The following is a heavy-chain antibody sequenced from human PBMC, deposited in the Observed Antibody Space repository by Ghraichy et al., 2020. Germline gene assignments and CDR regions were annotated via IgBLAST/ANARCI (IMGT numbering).Heavy chain of an antibody. CDR3: ARQSASWSDFDY. Sequence: GESLNISCKSSGYSFSTYWIGWVRQMPGKGLEWMSIMYPIDSDITYTPSFQGQIAISADRSTSTVYLHWGSLKASDTATYYCARQSASWSDFDYWGQGTLVTVSS. J-gene: IGHJ4*02. V-gene: IGHV5-51*01. D-gene: IGHD6-13*01. CDR2: MYPIDSDI. CDR1: GYSFSTYW.